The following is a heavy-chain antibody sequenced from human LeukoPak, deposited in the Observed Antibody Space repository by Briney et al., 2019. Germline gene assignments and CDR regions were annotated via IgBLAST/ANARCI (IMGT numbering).Heavy chain of an antibody. D-gene: IGHD5-12*01. J-gene: IGHJ4*02. CDR1: GYTFTSYG. V-gene: IGHV1-18*01. CDR3: ARARYSGYDSDPNFDY. Sequence: GASVRVSCKASGYTFTSYGISWVRQAPGQGLEWMGWISAYNGNTNYAQKLQGRVTMTRDTSISTAYMELSRLRSDDTAVYYCARARYSGYDSDPNFDYWGQGTLVTVSS. CDR2: ISAYNGNT.